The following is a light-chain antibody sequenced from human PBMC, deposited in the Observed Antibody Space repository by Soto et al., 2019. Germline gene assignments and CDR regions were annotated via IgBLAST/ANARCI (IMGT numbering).Light chain of an antibody. J-gene: IGKJ1*01. Sequence: EIVMTQSPATLSVSPGERATLSCRASQSVSSNLAWYQQKPGQAPRLLIYGASTRATGIPARFSGSGSGTEFTLTLSSLQSEDFAIYYCHHYNNWPPWTFGQGTNVAIK. CDR1: QSVSSN. CDR2: GAS. V-gene: IGKV3-15*01. CDR3: HHYNNWPPWT.